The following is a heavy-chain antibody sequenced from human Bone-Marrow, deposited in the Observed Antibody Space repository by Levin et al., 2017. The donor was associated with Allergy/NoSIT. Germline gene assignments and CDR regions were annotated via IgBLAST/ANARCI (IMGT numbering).Heavy chain of an antibody. D-gene: IGHD2-15*01. CDR3: AKDIGGSGLPYYYGMDV. CDR2: ISWDGGST. CDR1: GFPFDDYA. J-gene: IGHJ6*02. Sequence: PGGSLLLSFSSSGFPFDDYAMHWVRQAPGKGLEWVSLISWDGGSTYYADSVKGRFTISRDNSKNSLYLQMNSLRAEDTALYYCAKDIGGSGLPYYYGMDVWGQGTTVTVSS. V-gene: IGHV3-43D*04.